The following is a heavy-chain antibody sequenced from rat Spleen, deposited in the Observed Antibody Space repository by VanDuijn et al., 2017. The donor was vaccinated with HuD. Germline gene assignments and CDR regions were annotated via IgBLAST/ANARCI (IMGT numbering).Heavy chain of an antibody. J-gene: IGHJ2*01. CDR3: STPKFITIAATFDY. V-gene: IGHV5-25*01. D-gene: IGHD1-2*01. CDR2: ISTGGGNT. Sequence: EVQLVESGGGLVQPGRSLKLSCAASGFTFSDYNMAWVRQAPKKGLEWIASISTGGGNTYYRDSVKGRFTISRDNAKSTLYLQMDSLRSEDTATYYCSTPKFITIAATFDYWGQGVMVTVSS. CDR1: GFTFSDYN.